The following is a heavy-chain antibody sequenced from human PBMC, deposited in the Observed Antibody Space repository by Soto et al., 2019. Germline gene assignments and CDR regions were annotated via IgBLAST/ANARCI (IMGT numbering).Heavy chain of an antibody. CDR2: ISYDGSNE. CDR1: GFIFSTYG. V-gene: IGHV3-30*18. CDR3: AKDRGPNKFFGVNWFDS. Sequence: PGGSLRLSCEGSGFIFSTYGMHWVRQAPGKGLEWVAVISYDGSNEYYADSLKGRFTISRDNSKNTLYLQMNSLRPEDTAVYYCAKDRGPNKFFGVNWFDSWGQGTLVTVSS. J-gene: IGHJ5*01. D-gene: IGHD3-3*01.